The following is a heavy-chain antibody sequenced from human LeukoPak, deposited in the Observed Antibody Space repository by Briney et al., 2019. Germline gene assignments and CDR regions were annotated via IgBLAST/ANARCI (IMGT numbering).Heavy chain of an antibody. Sequence: SETLSLTCAVYGGSFSGYYWSWIRQPPGKGLEWIGEINHSGSTNYNPPLKSRVTISVDTSKNQFSLKLSSVTAADTAVYYCARGICSGDSCSYYYYYYMDVWGKGTTVTVSS. CDR2: INHSGST. V-gene: IGHV4-34*01. CDR3: ARGICSGDSCSYYYYYYMDV. J-gene: IGHJ6*03. D-gene: IGHD2-15*01. CDR1: GGSFSGYY.